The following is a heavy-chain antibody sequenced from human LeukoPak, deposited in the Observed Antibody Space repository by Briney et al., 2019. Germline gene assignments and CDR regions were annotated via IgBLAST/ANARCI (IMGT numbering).Heavy chain of an antibody. Sequence: GGSLRLSCAASGFTFRSYGMHWVRQVPGKGLEWVAVITYDGSNKYYADSVKGRFTISRDNSKNTLYLQMNSLRVEDTAMYYCARGSSGWWWGDYWGQGALVTVSS. CDR2: ITYDGSNK. D-gene: IGHD6-19*01. CDR3: ARGSSGWWWGDY. J-gene: IGHJ4*02. CDR1: GFTFRSYG. V-gene: IGHV3-30*03.